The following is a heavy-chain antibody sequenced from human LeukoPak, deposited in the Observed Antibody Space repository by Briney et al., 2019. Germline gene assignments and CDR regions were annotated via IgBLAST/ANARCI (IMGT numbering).Heavy chain of an antibody. Sequence: SVKVSCKASGGTFSSYAISWVRHAPGQGLEWMGGIIPIFGTANYAQKFQGRVTITADESTSTAYMELSSLRSEDTAVYYCARGCGGDCGDAFDIWGQGTMVTVSS. CDR1: GGTFSSYA. D-gene: IGHD2-21*02. CDR2: IIPIFGTA. CDR3: ARGCGGDCGDAFDI. V-gene: IGHV1-69*13. J-gene: IGHJ3*02.